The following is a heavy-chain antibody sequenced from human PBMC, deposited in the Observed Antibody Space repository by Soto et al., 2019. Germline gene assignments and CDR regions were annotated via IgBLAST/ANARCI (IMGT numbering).Heavy chain of an antibody. CDR3: LEEGDTSAWTDS. CDR1: GFTFRNNW. V-gene: IGHV3-74*01. CDR2: INRDGSIA. J-gene: IGHJ4*02. D-gene: IGHD1-26*01. Sequence: GGSLRLSCVASGFTFRNNWMHWVRQALGKGLEWVSRINRDGSIANYADSVKGRFTISRDSAKSILYLQMNSLRVEDTAVYFCLEEGDTSAWTDSWGQGTLVTVSS.